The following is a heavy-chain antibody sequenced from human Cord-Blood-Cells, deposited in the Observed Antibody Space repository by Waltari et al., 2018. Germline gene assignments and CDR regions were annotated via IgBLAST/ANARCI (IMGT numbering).Heavy chain of an antibody. V-gene: IGHV1-2*02. Sequence: QVQLVQSGAEVKKPGASVKVSCKASGYTFTGYYMHWVRQAPGQGLEWIGWINPNTGGPNYAQKFQGRGTMTRDTTISTAYLEMSRRGSDDTAVYYCAGVLLWGGSSLSRDWFDPWGQGTLVTVSS. CDR2: INPNTGGP. J-gene: IGHJ5*02. CDR1: GYTFTGYY. D-gene: IGHD6-13*01. CDR3: AGVLLWGGSSLSRDWFDP.